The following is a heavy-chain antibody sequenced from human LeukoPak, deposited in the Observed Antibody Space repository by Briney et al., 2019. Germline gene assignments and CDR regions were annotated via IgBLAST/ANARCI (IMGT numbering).Heavy chain of an antibody. CDR1: GGSISITNYY. V-gene: IGHV4-39*07. Sequence: SETLSLTCTVSGGSISITNYYWGWIRQPPGKGLEWIGNIYYDGSTYYNPSLKSRVTISVDTSKNQFSLKLSSVTAADTAVYYCALKDYGSGSYSFDYWGQGTLVTVSS. J-gene: IGHJ4*02. D-gene: IGHD3-10*01. CDR2: IYYDGST. CDR3: ALKDYGSGSYSFDY.